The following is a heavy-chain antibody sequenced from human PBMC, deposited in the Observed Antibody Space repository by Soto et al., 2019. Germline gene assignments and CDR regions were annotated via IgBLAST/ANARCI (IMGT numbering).Heavy chain of an antibody. J-gene: IGHJ4*02. Sequence: QLQLQESGPGLVKPSETLSLTCTVSGVSISSAYFWGWIRQPPGKGLEWIASINSNGRTFYNPSVKSRVTIFVDTSKNHFYLELASVTAADTAVYHCARFPSITVHGSGSDSWGQGVLVTVSS. CDR3: ARFPSITVHGSGSDS. V-gene: IGHV4-39*02. CDR1: GVSISSAYF. D-gene: IGHD6-19*01. CDR2: INSNGRT.